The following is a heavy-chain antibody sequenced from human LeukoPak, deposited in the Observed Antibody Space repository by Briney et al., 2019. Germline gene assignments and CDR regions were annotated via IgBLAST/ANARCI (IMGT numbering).Heavy chain of an antibody. J-gene: IGHJ4*02. CDR3: AKWGDYDVLTGYYDSDY. V-gene: IGHV3-23*01. CDR2: VSGRNTST. Sequence: GGSLRLSCAASGYTFSKYAMSWVPDAPREGLECVSAVSGRNTSTHYTDSVKRRFTISRDNSKNTLYLQMNSLSAEDTAIYYCAKWGDYDVLTGYYDSDYWGQGTLVTVSS. D-gene: IGHD3-9*01. CDR1: GYTFSKYA.